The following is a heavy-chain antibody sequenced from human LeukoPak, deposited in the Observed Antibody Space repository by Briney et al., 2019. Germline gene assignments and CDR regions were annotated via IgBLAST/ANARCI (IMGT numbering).Heavy chain of an antibody. D-gene: IGHD3-10*01. V-gene: IGHV3-7*05. J-gene: IGHJ4*02. CDR2: INQAGSEK. CDR3: ARGMFYYGSGSDTGDY. Sequence: GGSLRLSCAASGFTFSNYWMSWVRQAPEKGLEWVANINQAGSEKYYVDSVKGRFTISRDNAKNSLYLQMNSLRAEDTAVYYCARGMFYYGSGSDTGDYWGQGTLVTVSS. CDR1: GFTFSNYW.